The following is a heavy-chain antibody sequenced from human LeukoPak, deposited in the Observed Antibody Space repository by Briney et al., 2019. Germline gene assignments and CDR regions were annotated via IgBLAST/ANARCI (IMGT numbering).Heavy chain of an antibody. Sequence: PGGSLRLSCAASGFTFSSYAMSRVRQAPGKGLEWVSGISGSGGSTYYADSVKGRFTISRDNSKNTLSLQMNSLRAEDTAVYYCAKDNYYDSSGYYGEYFQHWGQGTLVTVSS. D-gene: IGHD3-22*01. V-gene: IGHV3-23*01. CDR2: ISGSGGST. CDR3: AKDNYYDSSGYYGEYFQH. J-gene: IGHJ1*01. CDR1: GFTFSSYA.